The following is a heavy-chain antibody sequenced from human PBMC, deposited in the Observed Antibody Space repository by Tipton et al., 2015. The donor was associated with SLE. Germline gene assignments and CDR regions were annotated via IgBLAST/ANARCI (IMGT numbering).Heavy chain of an antibody. V-gene: IGHV3-30*02. CDR1: GFTFSSYG. J-gene: IGHJ4*02. Sequence: SLRLSCAASGFTFSSYGMHWVRQAQGKGLEWVAFIRYDGSNEYYVDSVKGRFTISRDNAKNTLYLQMNSLRTDDTAVYYCARAARIDYWGQGTRVTVSS. CDR3: ARAARIDY. CDR2: IRYDGSNE.